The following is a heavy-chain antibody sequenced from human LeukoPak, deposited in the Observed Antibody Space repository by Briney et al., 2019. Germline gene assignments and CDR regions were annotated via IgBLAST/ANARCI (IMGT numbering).Heavy chain of an antibody. Sequence: GGSLRLSCAASGFTFSRHVMQWVRQSPGKGLEWVAAIWSDGNNKYYVDSVKGRFTISRDNFKNILYLQMNSLRAEDTAVYYCVRENGGNPHFDYWGQGTLVTVSS. D-gene: IGHD4-23*01. V-gene: IGHV3-33*01. CDR2: IWSDGNNK. CDR1: GFTFSRHV. CDR3: VRENGGNPHFDY. J-gene: IGHJ4*02.